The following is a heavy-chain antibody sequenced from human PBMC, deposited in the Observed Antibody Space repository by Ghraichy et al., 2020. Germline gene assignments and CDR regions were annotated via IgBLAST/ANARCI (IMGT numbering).Heavy chain of an antibody. CDR2: IRYDGSNK. V-gene: IGHV3-30*02. CDR1: GFTFSSYG. D-gene: IGHD2-2*02. Sequence: GGSLRLSCAASGFTFSSYGMHWARQAPGKGLEWVAFIRYDGSNKYYADSVKGRFTISRDNSKNTLYLQMDSLRPEDTAMYYCAKSIPSGFDPWGQGTLVTVSS. CDR3: AKSIPSGFDP. J-gene: IGHJ5*02.